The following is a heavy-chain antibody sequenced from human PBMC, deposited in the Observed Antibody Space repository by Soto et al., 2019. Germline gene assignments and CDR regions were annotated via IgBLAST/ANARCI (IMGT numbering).Heavy chain of an antibody. CDR3: ARGMDYGSASDI. Sequence: GGSLRLSCAASGFTLSNYAIHWVRQRTGEGLEWVSAIGTAGDTYYPDSVKGRFTVSRDNAKNSLYLLMNSLTAGDTAVYYCARGMDYGSASDIRGQGTMLTVSS. CDR2: IGTAGDT. V-gene: IGHV3-13*01. D-gene: IGHD4-17*01. CDR1: GFTLSNYA. J-gene: IGHJ3*02.